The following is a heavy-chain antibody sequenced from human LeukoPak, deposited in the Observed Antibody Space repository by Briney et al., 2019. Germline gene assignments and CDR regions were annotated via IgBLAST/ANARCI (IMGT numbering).Heavy chain of an antibody. CDR3: ARDCSSTRCYEGGFDY. CDR1: GGSISSGSYY. V-gene: IGHV4-61*02. CDR2: IYTSGST. J-gene: IGHJ4*02. D-gene: IGHD2-2*01. Sequence: SQTLSLTCTVSGGSISSGSYYWSWIRQPAGKGLEWIGRIYTSGSTNYNPSLKSRVTISVDTSKNQFSLKLSSVTAADTAVYYCARDCSSTRCYEGGFDYWGQGTLVTVSS.